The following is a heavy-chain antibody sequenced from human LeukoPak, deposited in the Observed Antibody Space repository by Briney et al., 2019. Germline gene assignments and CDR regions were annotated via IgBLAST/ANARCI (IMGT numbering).Heavy chain of an antibody. D-gene: IGHD1-1*01. V-gene: IGHV4-39*07. J-gene: IGHJ6*03. CDR2: IYYSGST. CDR1: GGSISSSSYY. Sequence: PSETLSLTCTVSGGSISSSSYYWGWIRQPPGKGLEWIGTIYYSGSTYYNPSLKSRVTISVDTSKNQFSLKLGPVTAADTAVYYCARTTTGRDSGYYYYMDVWGKGTTVTVSS. CDR3: ARTTTGRDSGYYYYMDV.